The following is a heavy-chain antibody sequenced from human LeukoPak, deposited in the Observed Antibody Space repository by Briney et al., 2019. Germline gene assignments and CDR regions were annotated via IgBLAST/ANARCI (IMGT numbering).Heavy chain of an antibody. CDR1: GGSISSYY. J-gene: IGHJ4*02. D-gene: IGHD3-22*01. CDR3: ARDSSGYYELDY. CDR2: IYYSGST. V-gene: IGHV4-59*01. Sequence: SETLSLTCTVSGGSISSYYWSWIRQPPGKGLEWIGYIYYSGSTNYNPSLKSRVTISVDTSKNQLSLKLSSVTAADTAVYYCARDSSGYYELDYWGQGTLVTVSS.